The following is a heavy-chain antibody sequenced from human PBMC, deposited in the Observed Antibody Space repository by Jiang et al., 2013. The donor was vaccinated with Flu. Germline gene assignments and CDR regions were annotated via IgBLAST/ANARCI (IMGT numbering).Heavy chain of an antibody. CDR1: GFTFSSYG. CDR3: AKDAMPLIRFLEWLFDY. Sequence: VQLLESGGGVVQPGRSLRLSCAASGFTFSSYGMHWVRQAPGKGLEWVAVISYDGSNKYYADSVKGRFTISRDNSKNTLYLQMNSLRAEDTAVYYCAKDAMPLIRFLEWLFDYWAREPWSPSPQ. V-gene: IGHV3-30*18. J-gene: IGHJ4*02. CDR2: ISYDGSNK. D-gene: IGHD3-3*01.